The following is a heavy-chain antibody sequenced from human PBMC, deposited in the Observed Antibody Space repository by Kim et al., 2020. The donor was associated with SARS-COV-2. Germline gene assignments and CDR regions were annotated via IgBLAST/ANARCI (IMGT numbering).Heavy chain of an antibody. J-gene: IGHJ4*02. Sequence: GGSLRLSCAASGFTFSDYGIHWVRQAPGKGLEWVAVISYEGSKKYYADSVKGRFSISRDNSQNTVYLQINGLRPEDTAVYYCAKDLFPSYSGFELKGAIDYWGQGTLVAVSS. V-gene: IGHV3-30*18. CDR3: AKDLFPSYSGFELKGAIDY. CDR1: GFTFSDYG. D-gene: IGHD1-26*01. CDR2: ISYEGSKK.